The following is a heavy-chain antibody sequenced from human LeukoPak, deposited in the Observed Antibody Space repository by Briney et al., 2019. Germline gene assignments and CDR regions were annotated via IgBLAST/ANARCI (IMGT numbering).Heavy chain of an antibody. D-gene: IGHD3-22*01. CDR2: INHSGST. CDR3: ARGSDSSGYFSGVDY. J-gene: IGHJ4*02. Sequence: NPSETLSLTCTVSGGSISSYYWSWIRQPPGKGLEWIGEINHSGSTNYNPSLKSRVTISVDTSKNQFSLKLSSVTAADTAVYYCARGSDSSGYFSGVDYWGQGTLVTVSS. V-gene: IGHV4-34*01. CDR1: GGSISSYY.